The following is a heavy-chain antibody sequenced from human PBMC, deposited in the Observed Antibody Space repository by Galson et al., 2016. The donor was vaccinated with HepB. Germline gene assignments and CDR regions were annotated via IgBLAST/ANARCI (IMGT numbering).Heavy chain of an antibody. D-gene: IGHD3-10*01. J-gene: IGHJ4*02. CDR3: ARENYGTFDY. Sequence: SLRLSCAASGFSFSPFYMSWIRQAPGKGLEWVSSISSVSTYKHYADSVEGRFTISRDDARNTLYLQLNGLRGEDTAIYYCARENYGTFDYWGQGALVTVSS. V-gene: IGHV3-11*06. CDR1: GFSFSPFY. CDR2: ISSVSTYK.